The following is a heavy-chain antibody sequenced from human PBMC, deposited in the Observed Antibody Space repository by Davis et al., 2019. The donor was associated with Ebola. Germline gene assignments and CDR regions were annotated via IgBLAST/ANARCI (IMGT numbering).Heavy chain of an antibody. CDR2: INPNDGRT. J-gene: IGHJ3*02. Sequence: ASVKVSCKASGYSFKNYAISWVRQAPGQGLEWMGMINPNDGRTIYAQKIQGRVTVTRDTSTTTVYMDLSSLRSEDTALYYCTTPGGQDSGYDVFDIWGQGTMVTVSS. CDR1: GYSFKNYA. D-gene: IGHD5-12*01. CDR3: TTPGGQDSGYDVFDI. V-gene: IGHV1-46*03.